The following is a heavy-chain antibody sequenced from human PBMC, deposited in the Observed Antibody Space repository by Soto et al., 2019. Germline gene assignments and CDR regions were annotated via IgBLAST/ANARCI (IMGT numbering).Heavy chain of an antibody. Sequence: EVQLVESGGGLVQPGGSLRLSCAASGFTVSSNYMRWVRQAPGKGLEWVSVLYSADTTYYTDSVKGRFTTSRDNSKNTLYLQMNSLRVEDTAVYYCARVGEDYGDSSDYWGQGTLVTVSS. CDR3: ARVGEDYGDSSDY. CDR2: LYSADTT. V-gene: IGHV3-66*01. D-gene: IGHD4-17*01. J-gene: IGHJ4*02. CDR1: GFTVSSNY.